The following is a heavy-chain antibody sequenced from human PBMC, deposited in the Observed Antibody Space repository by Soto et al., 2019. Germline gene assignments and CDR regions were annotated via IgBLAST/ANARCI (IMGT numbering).Heavy chain of an antibody. D-gene: IGHD1-26*01. CDR3: ARGGAMGVDY. CDR2: IYVDGITT. V-gene: IGHV3-74*01. CDR1: GFTFNTHW. J-gene: IGHJ4*02. Sequence: EVQLVESGGGVVQPGGSLRLSCTASGFTFNTHWMHWVRQAPGKGLVWVSRIYVDGITTNYADSVKGRLTVSRDNAKNTVYLHVNTLRDEDTAVYYCARGGAMGVDYWGQGTLFTVSS.